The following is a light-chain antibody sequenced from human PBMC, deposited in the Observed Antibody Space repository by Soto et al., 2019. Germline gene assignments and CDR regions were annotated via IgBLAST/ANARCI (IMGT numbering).Light chain of an antibody. CDR1: QSVSSSY. J-gene: IGKJ1*01. CDR2: GAS. Sequence: DIVLTQSPGTLPLSPGERATLSCRASQSVSSSYLAWYQQKPGQAPRLLIYGASSRATGIPDRFSGSGSGTDFTLTTSRLEPEDFAVYYCQQYGSSPWTFGQGTKVDIK. CDR3: QQYGSSPWT. V-gene: IGKV3-20*01.